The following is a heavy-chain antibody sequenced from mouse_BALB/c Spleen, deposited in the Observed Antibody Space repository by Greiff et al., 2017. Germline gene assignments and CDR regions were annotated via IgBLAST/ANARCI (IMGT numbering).Heavy chain of an antibody. Sequence: DVKLQESGGGLVQPKGSLKLSCAASGFTFNTYAMNWVRQAPGKGLEWVARIRSKSNNYATYYADSVKDRFTISRDDSQSMLYLQMNNLKTEDTAMYYCVRQGGSSYFDYWGQGTTLTVSS. CDR1: GFTFNTYA. V-gene: IGHV10-1*02. CDR3: VRQGGSSYFDY. D-gene: IGHD1-1*01. CDR2: IRSKSNNYAT. J-gene: IGHJ2*01.